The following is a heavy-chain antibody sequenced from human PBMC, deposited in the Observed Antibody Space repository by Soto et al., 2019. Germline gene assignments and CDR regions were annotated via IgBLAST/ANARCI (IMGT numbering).Heavy chain of an antibody. CDR2: ISAYNGNT. V-gene: IGHV1-18*01. Sequence: ASVKVSCKASGYTFTSYGISWVRQAPGQGLEWMGWISAYNGNTNYAQKLQGRVTMTTDTSTSTAYMELRSLRSDDTAVYYCARGKQWLVPAEYFQHWGQGTLVTVSS. CDR1: GYTFTSYG. D-gene: IGHD6-19*01. J-gene: IGHJ1*01. CDR3: ARGKQWLVPAEYFQH.